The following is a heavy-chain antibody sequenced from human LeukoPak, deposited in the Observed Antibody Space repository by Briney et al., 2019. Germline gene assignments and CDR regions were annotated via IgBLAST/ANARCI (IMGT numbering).Heavy chain of an antibody. J-gene: IGHJ6*02. Sequence: GGSLRLSCAASGVTFYDYTMHWVRHVPGKGLEWVSSINCNSGGIGYAESVRGRFTIARDNAKNSLYLQMDSLRPEDTALYYCVKDMQDVSGSLDHQFGMDVWGQGTPVTVSS. CDR1: GVTFYDYT. CDR2: INCNSGGI. D-gene: IGHD1-1*01. V-gene: IGHV3-9*01. CDR3: VKDMQDVSGSLDHQFGMDV.